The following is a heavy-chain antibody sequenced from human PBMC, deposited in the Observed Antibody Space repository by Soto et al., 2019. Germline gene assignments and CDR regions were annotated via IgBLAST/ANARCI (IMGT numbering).Heavy chain of an antibody. CDR1: GFTFSSYW. V-gene: IGHV3-7*01. CDR2: IKQDGSEK. D-gene: IGHD6-6*01. J-gene: IGHJ5*02. Sequence: EVQLVESGGGLVQPGGSLRLSCAASGFTFSSYWMSWVRQAPGKGLEWVANIKQDGSEKYYVDSVKGRFTISRDNAKNSLYLQMNSLRAEDTAVYYCARDRIAARRPGVSNWFDPWGQGTLVTVSS. CDR3: ARDRIAARRPGVSNWFDP.